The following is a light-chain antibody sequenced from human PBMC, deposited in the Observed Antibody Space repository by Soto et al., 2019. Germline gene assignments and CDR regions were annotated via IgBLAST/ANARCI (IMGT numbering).Light chain of an antibody. V-gene: IGLV2-11*01. CDR1: SSDIGVYSY. Sequence: ALTQPRSVSGSPGQSVTISCTGTSSDIGVYSYVSWYQQLPGKAPKLLISDVTKRPSGVPDRFSGSKSGNTASLTISGLQAEDEADYYCCSYAGAYIYVFGTGTKVTVL. J-gene: IGLJ1*01. CDR2: DVT. CDR3: CSYAGAYIYV.